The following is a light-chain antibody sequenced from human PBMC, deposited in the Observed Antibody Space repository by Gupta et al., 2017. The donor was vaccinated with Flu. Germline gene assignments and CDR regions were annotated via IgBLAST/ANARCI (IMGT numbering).Light chain of an antibody. CDR3: QQYNSAFT. V-gene: IGKV1-5*03. Sequence: DIQMTQSPSTLSASVGDRVTINCRASQSISSWLAWYQQKPGKAPKLLIYKASSLESGVPSRFSGSGSGTEFTLTISSLQPDDFATYYCQQYNSAFTFGGGTKVEIK. J-gene: IGKJ4*01. CDR2: KAS. CDR1: QSISSW.